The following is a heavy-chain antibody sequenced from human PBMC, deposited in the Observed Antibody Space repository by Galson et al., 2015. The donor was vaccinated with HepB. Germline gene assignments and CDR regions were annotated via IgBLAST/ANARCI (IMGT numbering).Heavy chain of an antibody. V-gene: IGHV1-18*01. CDR3: ARVPDIVVVPPGYYYGMDV. J-gene: IGHJ6*02. Sequence: SVKVSCKASGYTFTSYGISWVRQAPGQGLEWMGWISAYNGNTNYAQKLQGRVTMTTDTSTSTAYMELRSLRSDDTAVYYCARVPDIVVVPPGYYYGMDVWGQGTTVTVSS. D-gene: IGHD2-2*01. CDR2: ISAYNGNT. CDR1: GYTFTSYG.